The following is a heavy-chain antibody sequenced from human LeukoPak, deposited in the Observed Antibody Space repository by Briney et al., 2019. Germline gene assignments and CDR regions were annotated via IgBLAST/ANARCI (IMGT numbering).Heavy chain of an antibody. CDR3: ARGTDYGDYVFHY. CDR2: IYYSGST. Sequence: SETLSLTCTVSGGSISSYYWSWIRQPPGKGLEWIGYIYYSGSTNYNPSLKSRVTISVDTSKNQFSLKLSSVTAADTAVYYCARGTDYGDYVFHYWGQGTLVTVSS. D-gene: IGHD4-17*01. J-gene: IGHJ4*02. V-gene: IGHV4-59*12. CDR1: GGSISSYY.